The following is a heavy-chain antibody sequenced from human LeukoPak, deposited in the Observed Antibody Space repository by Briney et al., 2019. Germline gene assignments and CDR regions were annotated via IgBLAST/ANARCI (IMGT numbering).Heavy chain of an antibody. Sequence: GGSLRLSCAASGFTFSSYSMSWVRQAPGKGLEWVSAISGSGGSTYYADSVKGRFTISRDNSKNTLYLQMSSLRAEDTAVYYCAKGGLRFLELVDYWGQGTLVTVSS. CDR1: GFTFSSYS. V-gene: IGHV3-23*01. D-gene: IGHD3-3*01. CDR3: AKGGLRFLELVDY. J-gene: IGHJ4*02. CDR2: ISGSGGST.